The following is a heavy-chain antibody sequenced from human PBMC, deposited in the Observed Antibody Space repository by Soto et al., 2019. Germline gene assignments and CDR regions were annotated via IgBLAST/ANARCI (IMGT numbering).Heavy chain of an antibody. D-gene: IGHD2-2*01. V-gene: IGHV3-30*18. CDR3: AKDPDIVVVPAENYMDV. J-gene: IGHJ6*03. CDR1: GFTFSSYG. Sequence: GGSLRLSCAASGFTFSSYGMHWVRQAPGKGLEWVAVISYDGSNKYYADSVKGRFTISRDNSKNTLYLQMNSLRAEDTAVYYCAKDPDIVVVPAENYMDVWGKATTVTVS. CDR2: ISYDGSNK.